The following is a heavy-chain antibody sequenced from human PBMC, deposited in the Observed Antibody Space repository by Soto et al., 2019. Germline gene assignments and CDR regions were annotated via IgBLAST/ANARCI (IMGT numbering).Heavy chain of an antibody. J-gene: IGHJ5*01. Sequence: EVQLVESGGGLIQPGGSLRVSCAASGFTVSSNYMSWVRQAPGKGLEWVSVIYSGGSTYYADSVKGRFTISRDNSRNSRSLQMNTPRAEDTAVYSWALVYSLWFESWGQGTLVTVSS. CDR2: IYSGGST. CDR1: GFTVSSNY. D-gene: IGHD1-26*01. CDR3: ALVYSLWFES. V-gene: IGHV3-53*01.